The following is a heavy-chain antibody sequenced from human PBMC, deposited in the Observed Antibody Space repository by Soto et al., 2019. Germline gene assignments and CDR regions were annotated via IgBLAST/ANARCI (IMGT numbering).Heavy chain of an antibody. V-gene: IGHV4-59*08. CDR2: IYYSGST. J-gene: IGHJ4*02. D-gene: IGHD3-22*01. CDR3: ARHTSIGSYYDSSGHFDY. CDR1: GGSISSYY. Sequence: SETLSLTCTVSGGSISSYYWSWIRQPPGKGLEWIGYIYYSGSTNYNPSLKSRVTISVDTSKNQFSLKLSSVTAADTAVYYCARHTSIGSYYDSSGHFDYWGQGTLVTVSS.